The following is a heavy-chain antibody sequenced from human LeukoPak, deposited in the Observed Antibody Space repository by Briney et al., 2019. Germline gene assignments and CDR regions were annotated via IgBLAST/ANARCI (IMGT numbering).Heavy chain of an antibody. CDR1: GFTFSSYS. Sequence: GGSLRLSCAASGFTFSSYSMNWVRQAPGKGLEWVSSISSSSSYIYYADSVKGRFTISRDNAKNSLYLQMNSLRAEDTAVYYCANVKSRYDSSGYYPSGPLDYWGQGTLVTVPS. CDR3: ANVKSRYDSSGYYPSGPLDY. D-gene: IGHD3-22*01. V-gene: IGHV3-21*01. CDR2: ISSSSSYI. J-gene: IGHJ4*02.